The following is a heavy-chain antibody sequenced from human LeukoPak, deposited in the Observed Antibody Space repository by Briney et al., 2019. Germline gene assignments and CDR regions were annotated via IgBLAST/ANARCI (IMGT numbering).Heavy chain of an antibody. CDR3: ARAVDVADY. J-gene: IGHJ4*02. Sequence: GGSPRLSCVASGFIFTDHWMSWVRQAPGKGLDWVANIKEDESAKFYADSVRGRFTISRDNAKNTVYLEMNNLRVEDTAVHYCARAVDVADYWGRGTLVTVSS. CDR1: GFIFTDHW. D-gene: IGHD3-16*01. V-gene: IGHV3-7*01. CDR2: IKEDESAK.